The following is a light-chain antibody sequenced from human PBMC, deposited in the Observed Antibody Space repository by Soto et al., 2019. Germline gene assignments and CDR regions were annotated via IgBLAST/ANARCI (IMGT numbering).Light chain of an antibody. CDR2: EAS. V-gene: IGKV1-39*01. J-gene: IGKJ1*01. CDR3: QQSYSTPRT. CDR1: QSSSSW. Sequence: DIQITQSPSTLSASVGDRVTITCRASQSSSSWLAWYQQKPGKAPKLLIYEASSLQRGGPSMFSGSGSGTDFTLTISSLQPEDFATYYCQQSYSTPRTFGQGTKVDIK.